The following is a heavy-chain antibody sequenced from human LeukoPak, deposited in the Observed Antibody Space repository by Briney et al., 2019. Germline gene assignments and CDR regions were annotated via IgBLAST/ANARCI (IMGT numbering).Heavy chain of an antibody. CDR2: IKSIADGGTT. CDR3: TTYGDYEGLSDY. D-gene: IGHD4-17*01. J-gene: IGHJ4*02. Sequence: ETLSLTCTVSGGSISSHYWSWIRQPPGKGLEWVGRIKSIADGGTTDYAAAVQGRFTISRDDSKSTLYLHMSSLTTDDTAVYYCTTYGDYEGLSDYWGQGTLVTVSS. CDR1: GGSISSHY. V-gene: IGHV3-15*01.